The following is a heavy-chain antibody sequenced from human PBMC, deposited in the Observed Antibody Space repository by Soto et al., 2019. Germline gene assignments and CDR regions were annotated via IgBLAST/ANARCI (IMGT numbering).Heavy chain of an antibody. D-gene: IGHD2-15*01. CDR3: ARDLKGVAAAFDI. CDR1: GGTFSSYT. J-gene: IGHJ3*02. V-gene: IGHV1-69*08. Sequence: QVQLVQSGAEVKKPGSSVKVSCKASGGTFSSYTISWVRQAPGQGLEWMGRIIPILGIANYAQKFQGRVTITADKSTSPAYLELSSLRSEDTAVYYGARDLKGVAAAFDIGGQGTMVTVAS. CDR2: IIPILGIA.